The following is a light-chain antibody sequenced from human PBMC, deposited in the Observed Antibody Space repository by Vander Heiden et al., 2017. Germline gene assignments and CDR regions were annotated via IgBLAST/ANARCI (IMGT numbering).Light chain of an antibody. Sequence: MTQSTSSLSASVGDRVTITCQASQDISNYLNWYQQKPGKAPKLLIYDASNLETGVPSRFSGSGSGTDFTFTISSLQPEDIATYYCQQYDNLPYTFGQGTKLEIK. V-gene: IGKV1-33*01. CDR1: QDISNY. CDR2: DAS. J-gene: IGKJ2*01. CDR3: QQYDNLPYT.